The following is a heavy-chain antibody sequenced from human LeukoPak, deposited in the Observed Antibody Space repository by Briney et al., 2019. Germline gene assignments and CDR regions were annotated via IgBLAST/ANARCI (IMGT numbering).Heavy chain of an antibody. CDR3: AKDGVLKVDTAIL. CDR2: ISGSGGST. CDR1: GFTFSSYA. D-gene: IGHD5-18*01. V-gene: IGHV3-23*01. J-gene: IGHJ4*02. Sequence: GGSLRLPCAASGFTFSSYAMSWVRQAPGKGLEWVSGISGSGGSTYYADSVKGRFTISRDNSRNTLYLQMNSLRAEDTAVYYCAKDGVLKVDTAILWGQGTLVTVSS.